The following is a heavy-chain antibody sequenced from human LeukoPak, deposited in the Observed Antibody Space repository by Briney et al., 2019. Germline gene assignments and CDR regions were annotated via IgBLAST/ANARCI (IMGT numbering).Heavy chain of an antibody. CDR1: GFTFSTCA. J-gene: IGHJ4*02. Sequence: GGSLRLSCAASGFTFSTCAMHWVRQAPGKGLGWVAVFSSDGSSTYYAGSVKGRFAISKDNSKNTLYLQMNSLRAEDTAVYYCSRGRTETGTTWLADYWGQGTLVTVSS. D-gene: IGHD1-1*01. CDR2: FSSDGSST. V-gene: IGHV3-30*09. CDR3: SRGRTETGTTWLADY.